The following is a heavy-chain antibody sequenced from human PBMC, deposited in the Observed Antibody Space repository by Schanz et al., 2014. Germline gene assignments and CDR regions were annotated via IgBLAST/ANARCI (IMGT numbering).Heavy chain of an antibody. D-gene: IGHD3-10*01. Sequence: EAHLVESGGGLVKPGGSLTLSCAASRFTVTNAWMSWVRQAPGKGLEWVSAISGSGGSTYYADSVKGRFTISRDNSKNTLYLQMNSLRAEDTTVYYCAKGRFGELSAFDIWGQGTMVTVSS. J-gene: IGHJ3*02. CDR1: RFTVTNAW. V-gene: IGHV3-23*04. CDR3: AKGRFGELSAFDI. CDR2: ISGSGGST.